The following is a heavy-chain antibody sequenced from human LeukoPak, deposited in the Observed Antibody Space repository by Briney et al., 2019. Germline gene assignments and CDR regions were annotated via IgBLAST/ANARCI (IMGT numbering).Heavy chain of an antibody. D-gene: IGHD5-18*01. Sequence: GGSLRLSCAASGFTFDDYAMHWVRQAPGKGLEWVSGISWNSGSIGYADSVKGRFTISRDNAKNSLYLQMNSLRAEDTALYYCAKDARAGYSYIDYRGQGTLVTVSS. J-gene: IGHJ4*02. V-gene: IGHV3-9*01. CDR2: ISWNSGSI. CDR3: AKDARAGYSYIDY. CDR1: GFTFDDYA.